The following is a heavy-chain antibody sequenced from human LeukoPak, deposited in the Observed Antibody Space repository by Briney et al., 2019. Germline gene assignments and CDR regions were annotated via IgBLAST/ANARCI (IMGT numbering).Heavy chain of an antibody. J-gene: IGHJ4*02. D-gene: IGHD1-26*01. Sequence: SETLSLTCTVSGGSISSYYWSWIRQPPGKGLEWIGYIYYSGSTNYNPSLKSRVTISVDTSKNQFSLKLSSVTAADTAVYYCARQVGLYYFDYWGQGTLVTVSS. CDR1: GGSISSYY. CDR2: IYYSGST. V-gene: IGHV4-59*08. CDR3: ARQVGLYYFDY.